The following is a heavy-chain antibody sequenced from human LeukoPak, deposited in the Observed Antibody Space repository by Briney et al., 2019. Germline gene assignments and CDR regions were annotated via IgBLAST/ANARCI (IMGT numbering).Heavy chain of an antibody. CDR3: ARDVTPKIVGTTP. CDR2: INPNSGGT. V-gene: IGHV1-2*02. D-gene: IGHD1-26*01. CDR1: GYTFTGYY. J-gene: IGHJ5*02. Sequence: ASVKVSCKASGYTFTGYYMHWVRQAPGQGLEWMGWINPNSGGTKYTQKFQGRVTMTRDTSITTAYMELSSLTSDGTAVYYCARDVTPKIVGTTPWGQGTLVTVTS.